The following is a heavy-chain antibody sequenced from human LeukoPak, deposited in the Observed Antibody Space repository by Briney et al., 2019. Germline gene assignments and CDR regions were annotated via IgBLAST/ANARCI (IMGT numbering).Heavy chain of an antibody. CDR3: ARGLSTATTFYFDY. J-gene: IGHJ4*02. Sequence: ASVKVSCKASGGTFSSYAISWVRRAPGQGLEWMGGIIPIFGTANYAQKFQGRVTITADESTSTAYMELSSLRSEGTAVYYCARGLSTATTFYFDYWGQGTRVTVSS. D-gene: IGHD4-17*01. V-gene: IGHV1-69*13. CDR1: GGTFSSYA. CDR2: IIPIFGTA.